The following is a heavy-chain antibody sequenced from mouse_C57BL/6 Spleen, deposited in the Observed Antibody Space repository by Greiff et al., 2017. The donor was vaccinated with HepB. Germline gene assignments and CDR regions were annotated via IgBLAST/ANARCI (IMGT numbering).Heavy chain of an antibody. CDR2: IDPENGDT. Sequence: EVKLMESGAELVRPGASVKLSCTASGFNIKDDYMHWVKQRPEQGLEWIGWIDPENGDTEYASKFQGNATITADTSSNTAYLQLSSLTSEDTAVYYCTTLGDYDYAMDYWGQGTSVTVSS. CDR3: TTLGDYDYAMDY. J-gene: IGHJ4*01. V-gene: IGHV14-4*01. CDR1: GFNIKDDY. D-gene: IGHD2-4*01.